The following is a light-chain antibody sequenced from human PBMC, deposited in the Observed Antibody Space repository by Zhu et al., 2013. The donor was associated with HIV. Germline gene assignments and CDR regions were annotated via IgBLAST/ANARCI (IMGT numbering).Light chain of an antibody. CDR3: QQYYYPPWT. Sequence: DIVLTQSPDSLAVSLGERATINCKSSQNLLFSINRRNYLAWYQHRRGQPPKLLFYWASTRESGVPDRFSASGSGTNFSLTISSLQAQDVAFYYCQQYYYPPWTFGQGTKLEI. CDR2: WAS. V-gene: IGKV4-1*01. CDR1: QNLLFSINRRNY. J-gene: IGKJ2*01.